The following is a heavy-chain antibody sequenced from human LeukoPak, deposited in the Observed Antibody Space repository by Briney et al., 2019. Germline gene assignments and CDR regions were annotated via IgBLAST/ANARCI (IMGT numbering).Heavy chain of an antibody. Sequence: PSETLSLTCTVSGGSISSSYYYWSWIRQHPGKGLEWIGYIYCSGSTYYNPSLKSRVTISVDTSKNQFSLKLSSVTAADTAVYYCARDHYDSSGLQYGMDVWGQGTTVTVSS. V-gene: IGHV4-31*03. CDR2: IYCSGST. J-gene: IGHJ6*02. CDR1: GGSISSSYYY. D-gene: IGHD3-22*01. CDR3: ARDHYDSSGLQYGMDV.